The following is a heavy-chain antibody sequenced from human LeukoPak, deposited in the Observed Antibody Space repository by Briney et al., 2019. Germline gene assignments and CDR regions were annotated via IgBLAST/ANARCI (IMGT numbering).Heavy chain of an antibody. V-gene: IGHV4-34*01. Sequence: SETLSLTCAVYGGSFSGYYWSWIRQPPGKGLEWIGEINHSGSTNYNPSLKSRVTISVDTSKNQFSLKLSSVTAADMAVYYCARHVRSGYYKYYFDYWGQGTLVTVSS. CDR1: GGSFSGYY. J-gene: IGHJ4*02. CDR3: ARHVRSGYYKYYFDY. D-gene: IGHD3-22*01. CDR2: INHSGST.